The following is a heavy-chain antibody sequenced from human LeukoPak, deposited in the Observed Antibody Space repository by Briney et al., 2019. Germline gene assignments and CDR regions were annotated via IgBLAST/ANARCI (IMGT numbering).Heavy chain of an antibody. CDR3: ARDHYDVLMVYSYYYYYMDV. V-gene: IGHV4-39*02. D-gene: IGHD2-8*01. CDR1: GGSISSSSYY. CDR2: IYYSGST. J-gene: IGHJ6*03. Sequence: PSETLSLTCTVSGGSISSSSYYWGWIRQPPGKGLEWIGSIYYSGSTYYNPSLKSRVTISVDTSKNQFSLQLNSVTPEDTAVYYCARDHYDVLMVYSYYYYYMDVWGKGTTVTVSS.